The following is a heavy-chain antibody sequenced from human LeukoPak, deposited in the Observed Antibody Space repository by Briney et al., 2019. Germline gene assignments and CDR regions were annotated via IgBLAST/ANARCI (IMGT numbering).Heavy chain of an antibody. Sequence: GGSLRLSCAASGFTFSSDAMSWARQAPGKGLEWVSAISGSGGSTYYANSVKGRFTISRDNAQNTLYLQMNSLRAEDTAVYYCAKDMRWLLHPNSFDIWGQGTMVTVSS. J-gene: IGHJ3*02. CDR1: GFTFSSDA. D-gene: IGHD2-21*02. CDR2: ISGSGGST. V-gene: IGHV3-23*01. CDR3: AKDMRWLLHPNSFDI.